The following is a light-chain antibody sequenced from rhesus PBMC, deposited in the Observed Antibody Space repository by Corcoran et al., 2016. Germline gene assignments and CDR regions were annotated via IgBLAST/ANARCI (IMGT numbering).Light chain of an antibody. V-gene: IGKV1-25*01. CDR2: RAS. Sequence: DIQMTQSPSSPSASVGDRVTITCRASQGISNNLAWYQQKPGKVPKPLIYRASTLQSGIPSRFSGSGSGTDFTLTISSLQPDDFATYSCHHSYGILFSFVQGTKVEIK. J-gene: IGKJ2*01. CDR1: QGISNN. CDR3: HHSYGILFS.